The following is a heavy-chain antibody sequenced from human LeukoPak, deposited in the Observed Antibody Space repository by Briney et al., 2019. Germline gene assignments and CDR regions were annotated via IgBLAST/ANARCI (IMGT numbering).Heavy chain of an antibody. CDR1: VGTFSSYA. V-gene: IGHV1-69*05. J-gene: IGHJ4*02. Sequence: SVKVSCKASVGTFSSYAISWVRQAPRHGLEWMGGVIPIFGTSNYAQQSQRRVTINTVESTSPDHMDLSSMRSEDTAVYYCSTCSGYFDYWGQGTMVSVCS. CDR2: VIPIFGTS. CDR3: STCSGYFDY. D-gene: IGHD3-22*01.